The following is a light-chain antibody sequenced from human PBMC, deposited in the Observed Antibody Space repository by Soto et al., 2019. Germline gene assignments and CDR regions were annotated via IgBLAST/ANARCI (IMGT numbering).Light chain of an antibody. J-gene: IGLJ3*02. Sequence: QSVLTQPPSVSGTPGQRVTISCSGSSSNIGTNVVNWYQQFPGTAPKLLIFNNNNRPSGVPDRFSGSESGSSASLAISGLLSEDEADYYCAGWDESLSGPVFGGGTKVTVL. V-gene: IGLV1-44*01. CDR1: SSNIGTNV. CDR3: AGWDESLSGPV. CDR2: NNN.